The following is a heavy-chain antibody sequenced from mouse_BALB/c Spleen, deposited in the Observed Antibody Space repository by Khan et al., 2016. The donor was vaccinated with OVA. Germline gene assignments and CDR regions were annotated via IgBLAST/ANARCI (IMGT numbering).Heavy chain of an antibody. CDR2: VNPNTGNT. Sequence: VHVKQSGPDLVKPGASVKISCKASGYSFTAYYINWVKLSHGQSLECIGRVNPNTGNTNYNQKFKDKAILIVDTSSSTAHLELRILTFQDSAVDYCARGDDFVAHWGQGTLVTVSA. V-gene: IGHV1-26*01. CDR3: ARGDDFVAH. J-gene: IGHJ3*01. CDR1: GYSFTAYY. D-gene: IGHD2-12*01.